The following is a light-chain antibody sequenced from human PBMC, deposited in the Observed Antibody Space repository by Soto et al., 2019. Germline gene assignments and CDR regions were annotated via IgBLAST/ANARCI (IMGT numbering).Light chain of an antibody. CDR2: YAS. Sequence: DIQLTQSPSFLYASVGDRVTITCRASHGISTYLAWYQQRPGKAPKLLIYYASTLQSGVPSRFSGSRSGTEFTLTISSLQPEDLATYYCQQLNGYVALTFGGGTKVEI. V-gene: IGKV1-9*01. J-gene: IGKJ4*01. CDR1: HGISTY. CDR3: QQLNGYVALT.